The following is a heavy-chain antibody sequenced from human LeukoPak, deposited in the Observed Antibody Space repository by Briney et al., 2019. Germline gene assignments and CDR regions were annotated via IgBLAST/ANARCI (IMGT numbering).Heavy chain of an antibody. J-gene: IGHJ5*02. Sequence: SETLSLTCTVSGGSISSNYWSWIRQPPGKGLEWIGYIYYSGSTKYNPSVKSRVTISVDTSKNQFSLKLSSVTAADTAVYYCARINNDSSGYYSPVDRGFDPWGQGTLVTVSS. CDR1: GGSISSNY. CDR3: ARINNDSSGYYSPVDRGFDP. D-gene: IGHD3-22*01. V-gene: IGHV4-59*08. CDR2: IYYSGST.